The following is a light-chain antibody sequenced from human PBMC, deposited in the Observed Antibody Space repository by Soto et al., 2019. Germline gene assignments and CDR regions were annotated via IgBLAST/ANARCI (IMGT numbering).Light chain of an antibody. CDR3: SSYTSSSLYV. Sequence: QSVLTQPASVSGSPGQSITTSCTGTSSDVGGSNYVSWYQQLPGKAPKLMIYDVSDRPSGVSDPFSGSKSGNTASLTISGLQAEDEADYYCSSYTSSSLYVFGTGTKVTVL. J-gene: IGLJ1*01. CDR1: SSDVGGSNY. V-gene: IGLV2-14*01. CDR2: DVS.